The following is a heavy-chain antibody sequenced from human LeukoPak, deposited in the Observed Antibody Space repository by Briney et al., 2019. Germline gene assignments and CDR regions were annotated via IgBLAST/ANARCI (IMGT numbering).Heavy chain of an antibody. Sequence: PGGSLRLSCAASGFTFSSYSMNWVRQAPGKGLEWVSSISSSSSYIYYADSVKGRFTISRDNAKNSLYLQMNSLRAEDTAVYYCARIPQGDGAFGGVIVNWGQGTLVTVSS. J-gene: IGHJ4*02. V-gene: IGHV3-21*01. CDR1: GFTFSSYS. CDR3: ARIPQGDGAFGGVIVN. CDR2: ISSSSSYI. D-gene: IGHD3-16*02.